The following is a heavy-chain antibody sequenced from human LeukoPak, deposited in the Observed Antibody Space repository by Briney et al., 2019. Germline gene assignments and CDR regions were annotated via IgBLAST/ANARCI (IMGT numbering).Heavy chain of an antibody. J-gene: IGHJ5*02. Sequence: PSETLSLTCAVYGGSFSGYYWSWIRQPPGKGLEWIGEINHSGSTNYNPSLKSRVTISVDTSKNQFSLKLSSVTAADTAVYYCARGIAAAGTPNWFDPWGQGTLVTASS. CDR1: GGSFSGYY. D-gene: IGHD6-13*01. CDR3: ARGIAAAGTPNWFDP. CDR2: INHSGST. V-gene: IGHV4-34*01.